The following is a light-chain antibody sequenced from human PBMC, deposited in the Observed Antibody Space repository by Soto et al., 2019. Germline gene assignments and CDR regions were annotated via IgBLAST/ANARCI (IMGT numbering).Light chain of an antibody. CDR2: WAS. CDR1: QSISTW. CDR3: QHFSSYSGT. V-gene: IGKV1-5*03. J-gene: IGKJ3*01. Sequence: DIHMTQSPATLSASVGDRVTITCRASQSISTWLAWYQQKPGKAPKLLIYWASSLESGVPSRFSGSGSGTGFTLTNSRLQPDFFGTYFCQHFSSYSGTFRPGTKVDIK.